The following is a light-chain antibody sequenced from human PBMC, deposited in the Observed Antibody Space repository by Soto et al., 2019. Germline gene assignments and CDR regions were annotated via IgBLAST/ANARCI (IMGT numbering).Light chain of an antibody. CDR3: QQYNSWPDT. CDR2: AAS. CDR1: QGISNY. V-gene: IGKV1-27*01. Sequence: DIQMTQSPSSLSASVGDRVTITCRASQGISNYLAWYQQKPGKVPKLLIYAASTLQSGVPSRFSGSGSGTEFTLTISGLQSEDFAVYYCQQYNSWPDTFGQGTRLEIK. J-gene: IGKJ5*01.